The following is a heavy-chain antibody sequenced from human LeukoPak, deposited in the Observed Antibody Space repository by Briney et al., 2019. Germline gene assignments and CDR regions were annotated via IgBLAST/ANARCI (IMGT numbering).Heavy chain of an antibody. J-gene: IGHJ6*02. V-gene: IGHV3-66*01. Sequence: GGSLRLSCAASGFTVSSNYMSWVRQAPGKGLEWVSVIYSGGSTYYADSVKGRFTISRDNSKNTLYLQMNSLRAEDTAVYYCARDYDYGGNPDYSYGMDVWGQGTTVTVSS. D-gene: IGHD4-23*01. CDR1: GFTVSSNY. CDR3: ARDYDYGGNPDYSYGMDV. CDR2: IYSGGST.